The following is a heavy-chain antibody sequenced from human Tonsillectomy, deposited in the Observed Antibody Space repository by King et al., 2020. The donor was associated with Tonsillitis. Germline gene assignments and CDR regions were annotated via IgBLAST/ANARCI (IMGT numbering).Heavy chain of an antibody. V-gene: IGHV1-69*01. CDR3: ARAHSSGYWAYNYYMDV. J-gene: IGHJ6*03. CDR1: GGSFSSYA. D-gene: IGHD3-22*01. CDR2: IIPPFGTA. Sequence: VQLVESGAEVKKPGSSVKVSCKASGGSFSSYAISWVRQAPGQGLEGMGGIIPPFGTAHYAQKFQGRVTITADESTSTAYMELSSLRSEDTAVYYCARAHSSGYWAYNYYMDVWGKGTTVTVSS.